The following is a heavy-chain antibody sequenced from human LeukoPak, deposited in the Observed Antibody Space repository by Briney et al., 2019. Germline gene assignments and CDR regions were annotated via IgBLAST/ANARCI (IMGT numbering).Heavy chain of an antibody. J-gene: IGHJ4*02. Sequence: GGSLRLSCAASGFTFSSYWMHWVRQAPGKGLVWVSRINSDGSSTRYADSVKGRFTISRDNAKNTLYLQMNSLRAEDTAVYYCARTWYYYDSSGYYPEHFDYWGQGTLVTVSS. CDR2: INSDGSST. CDR3: ARTWYYYDSSGYYPEHFDY. D-gene: IGHD3-22*01. CDR1: GFTFSSYW. V-gene: IGHV3-74*01.